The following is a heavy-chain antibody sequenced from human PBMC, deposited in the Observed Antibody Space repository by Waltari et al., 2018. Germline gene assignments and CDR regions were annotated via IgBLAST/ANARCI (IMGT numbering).Heavy chain of an antibody. V-gene: IGHV4-59*01. CDR3: ARGGGGDWEWFDP. D-gene: IGHD2-21*02. CDR2: IYYTGST. J-gene: IGHJ5*02. CDR1: GGSISGFY. Sequence: QVQLQASGPSLLKPSETLSLICTVSGGSISGFYWSWVRQPPGKGLDWIGYIYYTGSTNFNPSLKSRVTMSVDTSKNQFSLKLSSETAADTAFYYCARGGGGDWEWFDPWGQGTLVTVSS.